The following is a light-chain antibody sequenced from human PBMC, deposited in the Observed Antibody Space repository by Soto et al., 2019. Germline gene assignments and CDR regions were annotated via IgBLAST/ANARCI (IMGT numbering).Light chain of an antibody. CDR3: PQYTNTNNPWM. J-gene: IGKJ1*01. CDR1: QTISTW. V-gene: IGKV1-5*01. CDR2: DAS. Sequence: DIQVTQSPPTLSASVGDRVTITCRASQTISTWMAWYQQKPGKAPKLLVYDASTLQSGVASRFSGSGSGTEFTLIISGLQPDDSATYYCPQYTNTNNPWMFGHGTKVEI.